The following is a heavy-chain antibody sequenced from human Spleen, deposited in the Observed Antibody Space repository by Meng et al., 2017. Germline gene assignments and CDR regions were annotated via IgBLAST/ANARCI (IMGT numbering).Heavy chain of an antibody. CDR1: GGSFSGYY. D-gene: IGHD5-18*01. V-gene: IGHV4-34*01. CDR2: INHSGST. Sequence: QVQLRQWRAGLLKPAETLSLTCAAYGGSFSGYYGSWTRQPPGKGLEWIGEINHSGSTNYNPSLKSRVTISVDTSKNQFSLKLSSVTAADTAVYYCARGWGGYSYGAFDYWGQGTLVTVSS. CDR3: ARGWGGYSYGAFDY. J-gene: IGHJ4*02.